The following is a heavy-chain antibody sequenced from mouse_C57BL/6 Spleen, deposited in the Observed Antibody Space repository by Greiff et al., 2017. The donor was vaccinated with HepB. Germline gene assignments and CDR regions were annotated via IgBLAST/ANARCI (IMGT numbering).Heavy chain of an antibody. J-gene: IGHJ1*03. CDR2: ISYSGST. Sequence: VQLQHSGPGMVKPSQSLSLTCTVTGYSITSGYDWHWIRHFPGNKLEWMGYISYSGSTNYNPSLKSRISITHDTSKNHFFLKLNSVTTEDTATYYCARDQGDYYWYFDVWGTGTTVTVSS. CDR3: ARDQGDYYWYFDV. CDR1: GYSITSGYD. D-gene: IGHD2-4*01. V-gene: IGHV3-1*01.